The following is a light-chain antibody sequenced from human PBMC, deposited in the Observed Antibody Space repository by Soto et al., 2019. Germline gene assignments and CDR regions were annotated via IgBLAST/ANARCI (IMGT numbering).Light chain of an antibody. V-gene: IGKV3-11*01. CDR2: DAS. CDR1: QNINSY. Sequence: EIVLTQSPATLSLSPGERATLSCRASQNINSYLAWYQQKPGQAPRLLIYDASNRATGIPARFSGSGSGTDFTLTISSLEPEDFAVYYCQQRSNWPPMYTLSQGTKVEIK. J-gene: IGKJ2*01. CDR3: QQRSNWPPMYT.